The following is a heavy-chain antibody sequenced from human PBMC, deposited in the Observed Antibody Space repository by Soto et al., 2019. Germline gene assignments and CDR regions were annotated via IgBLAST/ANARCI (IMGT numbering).Heavy chain of an antibody. Sequence: QVQLQESGPGLVKPSQTLSLTCTVSGGSISSGGYYWSWIRQHPGKGLEWIGYIFYSGSTYYNPSLXXXVXXXVDXSKXXXXXXXSSVXXXDXAVYYCARAPGDYFDYWGQGTLVTVSS. CDR3: ARAPGDYFDY. CDR1: GGSISSGGYY. V-gene: IGHV4-31*03. CDR2: IFYSGST. J-gene: IGHJ4*02.